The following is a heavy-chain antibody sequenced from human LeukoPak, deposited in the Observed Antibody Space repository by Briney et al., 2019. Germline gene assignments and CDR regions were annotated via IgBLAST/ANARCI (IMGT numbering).Heavy chain of an antibody. V-gene: IGHV3-53*01. CDR2: IYSGGST. CDR3: ARGTHCSSTSCYDQFDY. J-gene: IGHJ4*02. D-gene: IGHD2-2*01. Sequence: GGSLRLSCAASGFTVSSNYMNWVRQAPGKGLEGVSVIYSGGSTYYADSVKGRFTISRDNSKNTLYLRMNSLRAEDTAVYYCARGTHCSSTSCYDQFDYWGQGTLVTVSS. CDR1: GFTVSSNY.